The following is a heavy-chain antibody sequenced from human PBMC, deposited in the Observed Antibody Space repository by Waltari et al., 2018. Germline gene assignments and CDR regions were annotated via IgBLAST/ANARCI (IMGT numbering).Heavy chain of an antibody. CDR3: AKHGITSTNCSKSSHSWFGP. CDR1: GDSINSDIHY. J-gene: IGHJ5*02. V-gene: IGHV4-39*01. Sequence: QLQLVQSGPGLVKPSENLSLTCTVYGDSINSDIHYWSWIRQPPGKGLEWIGSVAYSGTTSYNPSLGSRVTISADSSRNYFSLSLSSLTAADTGVYYCAKHGITSTNCSKSSHSWFGPWGQGTRVTVSS. CDR2: VAYSGTT. D-gene: IGHD1-1*01.